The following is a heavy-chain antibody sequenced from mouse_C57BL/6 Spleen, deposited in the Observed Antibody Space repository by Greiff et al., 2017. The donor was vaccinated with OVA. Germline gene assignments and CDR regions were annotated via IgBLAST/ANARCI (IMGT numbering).Heavy chain of an antibody. V-gene: IGHV1-55*01. Sequence: QVQLQQPGAELVKPGASVKMSCKASGYTFTSYWITWVKQRPGQGLEWIGDIYPGSGSTNYNEKFKSKATLTVDTSSSTAYMQLSSLTSEDSAVYYRARNGYDYDGAFAYWGQGTLVTVSA. CDR1: GYTFTSYW. J-gene: IGHJ3*01. CDR3: ARNGYDYDGAFAY. CDR2: IYPGSGST. D-gene: IGHD2-4*01.